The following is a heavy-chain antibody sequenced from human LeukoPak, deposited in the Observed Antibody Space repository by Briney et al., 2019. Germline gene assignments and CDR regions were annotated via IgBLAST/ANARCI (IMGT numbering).Heavy chain of an antibody. D-gene: IGHD6-19*01. CDR3: ARLTGIAVAQK. CDR2: IYCSGST. V-gene: IGHV4-39*01. J-gene: IGHJ4*02. CDR1: GGSISSSSYY. Sequence: SETLSLTCTVSGGSISSSSYYWGWIRQPPGKGLEWIGSIYCSGSTYYNPSLKGRVTISVDTSKNQFSLKLSSVTAADTAVYYCARLTGIAVAQKWGQGTLVTVSS.